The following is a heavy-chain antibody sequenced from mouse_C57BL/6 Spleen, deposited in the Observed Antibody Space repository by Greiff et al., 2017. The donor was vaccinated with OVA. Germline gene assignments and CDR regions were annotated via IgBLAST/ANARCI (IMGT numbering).Heavy chain of an antibody. CDR2: ISNLAYST. Sequence: EVKVVESGGGLVQPGGSLKLSCAASGFTFSDYGMAWVRQAPRRGPEWVAIISNLAYSTYYADTVTGRVTLAVENAKNTLYLEMSSLRSEDTAMYYCARRGVVAGGYAMDYWGQGTSVTVSS. CDR3: ARRGVVAGGYAMDY. D-gene: IGHD1-1*01. J-gene: IGHJ4*01. CDR1: GFTFSDYG. V-gene: IGHV5-15*01.